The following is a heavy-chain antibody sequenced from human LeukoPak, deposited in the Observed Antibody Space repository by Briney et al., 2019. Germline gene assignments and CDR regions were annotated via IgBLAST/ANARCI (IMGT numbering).Heavy chain of an antibody. CDR3: ATSDILTGYTVDY. V-gene: IGHV1-24*01. CDR1: GYTLTELS. J-gene: IGHJ4*02. Sequence: GAPVKVSCKVSGYTLTELSMHWVRQAPGKGLEWMGGFDPEDGETIYAQKFQGRVTMTEDTSTDTAYMELSSLRSEDTAVHYCATSDILTGYTVDYWGQETLVTVSS. D-gene: IGHD3-9*01. CDR2: FDPEDGET.